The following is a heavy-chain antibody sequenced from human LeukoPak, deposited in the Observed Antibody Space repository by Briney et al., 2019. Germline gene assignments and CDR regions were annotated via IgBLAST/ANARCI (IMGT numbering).Heavy chain of an antibody. CDR2: INHSGST. CDR1: GGSFSGYY. Sequence: SETLSLTCAVYGGSFSGYYWSWIRQPPGKGLEWIGEINHSGSTNYNPSLKSRVTISVDTSKNQFSLKLSSVTAAGTAVYYCATRSSSGFWFDPWGQGTLVTVSS. V-gene: IGHV4-34*01. J-gene: IGHJ5*02. CDR3: ATRSSSGFWFDP. D-gene: IGHD6-6*01.